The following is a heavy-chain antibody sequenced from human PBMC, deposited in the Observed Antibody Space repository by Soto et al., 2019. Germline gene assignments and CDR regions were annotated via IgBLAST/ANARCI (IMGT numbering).Heavy chain of an antibody. Sequence: GGSLRLSXAASGFTFSSYGMHWVRQAPGKGLEWVAVISYDGSNKYYTDSVKGRFTISRDNSKNTLYLQMNSLRAEDTAVYYCAEDPYSWGRHYYYYGVDVWGQGTTVTVSS. CDR2: ISYDGSNK. CDR1: GFTFSSYG. V-gene: IGHV3-30*18. D-gene: IGHD5-18*01. CDR3: AEDPYSWGRHYYYYGVDV. J-gene: IGHJ6*02.